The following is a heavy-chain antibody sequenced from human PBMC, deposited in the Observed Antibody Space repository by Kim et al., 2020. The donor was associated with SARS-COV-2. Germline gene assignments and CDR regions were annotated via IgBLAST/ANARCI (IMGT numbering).Heavy chain of an antibody. CDR2: IHYTGGT. CDR3: ARLAGYCSTTTCFGHYAKDV. CDR1: GGSISSSSYY. Sequence: SETLSLTCTVSGGSISSSSYYIWGWIRQPPGKGLEWIASIHYTGGTYHNPSLQSRVPISVDTSKNQFSLKVSSVTAADTAVYYCARLAGYCSTTTCFGHYAKDVWGQGTTVTVSS. D-gene: IGHD2-2*03. V-gene: IGHV4-39*01. J-gene: IGHJ6*02.